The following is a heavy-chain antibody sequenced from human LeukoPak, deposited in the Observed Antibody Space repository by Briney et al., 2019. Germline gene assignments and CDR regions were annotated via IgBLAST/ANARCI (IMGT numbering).Heavy chain of an antibody. CDR3: ARQGSGYSPTYYYYMDV. D-gene: IGHD5-18*01. Sequence: GESLKISCKASAYSFKNYWIVWVRQMPGKGLEWMGSIYPGDSDTRYSPSFQGQVTISADKSINTAYLQWSSLKASDTAMYYCARQGSGYSPTYYYYMDVWGKGTTVTISS. V-gene: IGHV5-51*01. J-gene: IGHJ6*03. CDR2: IYPGDSDT. CDR1: AYSFKNYW.